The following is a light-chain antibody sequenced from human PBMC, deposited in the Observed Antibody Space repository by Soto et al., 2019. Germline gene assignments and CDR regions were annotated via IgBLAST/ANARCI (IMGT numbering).Light chain of an antibody. V-gene: IGKV3-20*01. CDR2: STS. Sequence: ENVLTQSPGTLSLSPGERATLSCRASQSVGSAWLAWYQQKRGQAPRLLLYSTSTRATGIPDRFSGSGSGTDFTLTISRLEPEDFAVYYCQQYGSPLWTFGQGTKVEVK. CDR1: QSVGSAW. J-gene: IGKJ1*01. CDR3: QQYGSPLWT.